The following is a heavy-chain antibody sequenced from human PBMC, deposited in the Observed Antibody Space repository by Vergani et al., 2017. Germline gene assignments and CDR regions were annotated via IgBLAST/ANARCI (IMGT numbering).Heavy chain of an antibody. V-gene: IGHV3-30*18. Sequence: QVHLVESGGGVVQPGRSLTLSCVASGFSFRGHGMHWVRQAPGKGLEWVAMISYDGDRRDYGDFAKGRFTISRESSKTVYLQMNSLRVEDTAMYFCAKGFSYSTAWHHFDSRGQGTLVTVSS. D-gene: IGHD4-11*01. CDR1: GFSFRGHG. CDR3: AKGFSYSTAWHHFDS. J-gene: IGHJ4*02. CDR2: ISYDGDRR.